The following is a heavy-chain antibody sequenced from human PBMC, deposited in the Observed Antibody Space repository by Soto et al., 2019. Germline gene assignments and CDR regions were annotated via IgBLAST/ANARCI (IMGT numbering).Heavy chain of an antibody. D-gene: IGHD2-2*01. CDR1: RGTFGNYA. J-gene: IGHJ6*02. CDR2: TMPVFGTV. Sequence: GASVKVSCKASRGTFGNYAISWVRQAPGQGLEWMGGTMPVFGTVNYAQKFQGRVTITADKFTNTAYMELSSLRSEDTAIYYCARVSVPGIYGEDVWRQGTTVTVSS. CDR3: ARVSVPGIYGEDV. V-gene: IGHV1-69*06.